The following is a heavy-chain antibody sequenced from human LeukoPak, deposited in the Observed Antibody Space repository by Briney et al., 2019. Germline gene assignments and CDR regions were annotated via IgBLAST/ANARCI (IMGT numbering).Heavy chain of an antibody. CDR3: ARDLTYYDILTGYYWTYYFDY. J-gene: IGHJ4*02. CDR2: ISYDGSNK. V-gene: IGHV3-30*04. D-gene: IGHD3-9*01. Sequence: GGSLRLSCAAPGFTFSSYAMHWVRQAPGKGLEWVAVISYDGSNKYYADSVKGRFTISRDNSKNTLYLQMNSLRAEDTAVYYCARDLTYYDILTGYYWTYYFDYWGQGTLVTVSS. CDR1: GFTFSSYA.